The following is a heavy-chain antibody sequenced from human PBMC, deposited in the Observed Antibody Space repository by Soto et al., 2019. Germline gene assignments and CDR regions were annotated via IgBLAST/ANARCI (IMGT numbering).Heavy chain of an antibody. CDR2: IYTSGST. CDR1: GGSISSYY. J-gene: IGHJ4*02. D-gene: IGHD1-26*01. Sequence: SETLSLTCTVSGGSISSYYWSWIRQSAGKGLEWIGRIYTSGSTNYNPSLKSRVTMSVDTSKNQFSLKLSSVTAADTAVYYCARDSLPEGGAAFDYWGQGTLVTVSS. V-gene: IGHV4-4*07. CDR3: ARDSLPEGGAAFDY.